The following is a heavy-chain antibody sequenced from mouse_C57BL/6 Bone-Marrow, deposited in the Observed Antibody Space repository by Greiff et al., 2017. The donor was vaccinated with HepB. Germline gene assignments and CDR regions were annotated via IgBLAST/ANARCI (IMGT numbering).Heavy chain of an antibody. CDR2: ISDGGSYT. J-gene: IGHJ2*01. V-gene: IGHV5-4*01. CDR1: GFTFSSYA. D-gene: IGHD1-1*01. Sequence: EVQLVESGGGLVKPGGSLKLSCAASGFTFSSYAMSWVRQTPEKRLAWVATISDGGSYTYYPDNVKGRFTISRDNAKNNLYLQMSHLKSEDTAMYYCARGFITTVFFDYWGQGTTLTVSS. CDR3: ARGFITTVFFDY.